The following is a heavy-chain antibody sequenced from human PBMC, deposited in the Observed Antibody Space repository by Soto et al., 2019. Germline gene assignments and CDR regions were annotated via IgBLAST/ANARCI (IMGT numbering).Heavy chain of an antibody. CDR2: IIPIFGTA. J-gene: IGHJ4*02. D-gene: IGHD2-15*01. Sequence: VKVSCKASGGTFSSYAISWVRQAPGQGLEWMGGIIPIFGTANYAQKFQGRVTITADESTSTAYMELTSLRSEDTAVYYCARLLSCSGGSCYAWIDYWGQGTLVTVSS. V-gene: IGHV1-69*01. CDR3: ARLLSCSGGSCYAWIDY. CDR1: GGTFSSYA.